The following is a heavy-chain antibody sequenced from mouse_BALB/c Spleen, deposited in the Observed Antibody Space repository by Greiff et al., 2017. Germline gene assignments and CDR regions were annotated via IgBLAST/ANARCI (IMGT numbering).Heavy chain of an antibody. Sequence: VKLMESGAELARPGASVKMSCKASGYTFTSYTMHWVKQRPGQGLEWIGYINPSSGYTNYNQKFKDKATLTADKSSSTAYMQLSSLTSEDSAVYYCARPGTGYAMDYWGQGTSVTVSS. CDR2: INPSSGYT. CDR3: ARPGTGYAMDY. CDR1: GYTFTSYT. D-gene: IGHD3-3*01. J-gene: IGHJ4*01. V-gene: IGHV1-4*01.